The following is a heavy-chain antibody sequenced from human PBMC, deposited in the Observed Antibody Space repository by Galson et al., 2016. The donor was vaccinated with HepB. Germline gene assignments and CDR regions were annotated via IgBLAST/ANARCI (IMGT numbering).Heavy chain of an antibody. CDR1: GVSIISRNW. J-gene: IGHJ1*01. D-gene: IGHD3-10*01. CDR2: VFHDGGT. Sequence: SETLSLTCTVSGVSIISRNWWSWVRQSPGKGLEWIGEVFHDGGTNYSPSLESRVTISMNKSQNQFSLMLSSVTAADTAIYYCARLSWFDEDDMPGGCWGQGTLVTVSS. CDR3: ARLSWFDEDDMPGGC. V-gene: IGHV4-4*02.